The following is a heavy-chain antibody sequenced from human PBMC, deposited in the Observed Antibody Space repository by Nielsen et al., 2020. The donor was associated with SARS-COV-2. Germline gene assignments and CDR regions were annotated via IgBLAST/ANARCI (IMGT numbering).Heavy chain of an antibody. J-gene: IGHJ3*02. CDR3: ARSRITMIVVGAAAFDI. Sequence: ASVKVSCKASGYTFTSYGISWVRQAPGQGLEWMGWISAYNGNTNYAQKLQGRVTMTTDTSTSTAYMELRSLRSDDTAVYYCARSRITMIVVGAAAFDIWGQGTMVTVSS. V-gene: IGHV1-18*01. CDR2: ISAYNGNT. CDR1: GYTFTSYG. D-gene: IGHD3-22*01.